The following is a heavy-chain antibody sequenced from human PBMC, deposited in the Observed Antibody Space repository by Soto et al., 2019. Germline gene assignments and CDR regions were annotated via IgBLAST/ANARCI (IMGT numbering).Heavy chain of an antibody. CDR2: IYHSGST. J-gene: IGHJ2*01. CDR3: ARDRIAAQLNYWYFDL. Sequence: QLQLQESGSGLLKPSQTLSLTCDVSGGSISSSDYSWGGIRQPPGKGLEWIGYIYHSGSTYYNPSLKSRVTISVDRSKNQFSLKLSSVTAADTAGYYCARDRIAAQLNYWYFDLWGRGTLVTVSS. D-gene: IGHD6-6*01. V-gene: IGHV4-30-2*01. CDR1: GGSISSSDYS.